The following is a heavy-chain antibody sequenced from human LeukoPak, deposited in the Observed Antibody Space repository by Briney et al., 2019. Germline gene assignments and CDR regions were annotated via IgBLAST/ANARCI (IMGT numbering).Heavy chain of an antibody. Sequence: GGSLRLSCAASGFTVSSNYMSWVRQAPGKGLEWVSSISSSSSYIYYADSVKGRFTISTDNAKNSLYLQMNSLRAEDTAVYYCARRGGRYYDFWSGHEDYWGQGTLVTVSS. CDR1: GFTVSSNY. CDR2: ISSSSSYI. V-gene: IGHV3-21*01. D-gene: IGHD3-3*01. CDR3: ARRGGRYYDFWSGHEDY. J-gene: IGHJ4*02.